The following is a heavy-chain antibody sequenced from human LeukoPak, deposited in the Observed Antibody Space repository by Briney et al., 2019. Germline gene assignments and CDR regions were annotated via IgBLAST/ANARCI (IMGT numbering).Heavy chain of an antibody. CDR3: ARRAVAENYFDY. J-gene: IGHJ4*02. D-gene: IGHD6-19*01. CDR2: IYSSGST. V-gene: IGHV4-59*08. CDR1: GGSISSYY. Sequence: SETLSLTWTVSGGSISSYYWTWIRQPPGKGLEWIGYIYSSGSTTYNPSPKSRVTISVDTSMNQFSLKLNSVTAADTAMYYCARRAVAENYFDYWGQGTLVTGSS.